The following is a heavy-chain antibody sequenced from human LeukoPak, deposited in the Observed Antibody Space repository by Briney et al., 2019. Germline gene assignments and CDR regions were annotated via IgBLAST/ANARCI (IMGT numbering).Heavy chain of an antibody. CDR1: GDSVSSNSAA. Sequence: SQTLSLTCAIFGDSVSSNSAAWNWIRQSPSRGLEWLGRTYYRSKWYNDYAVSVKSRITINPGTSKNQFSLQLNSVTPEDTAVYYCAREHQQPRTDTEPSQFDYWGQGTLVTVSS. J-gene: IGHJ4*02. CDR3: AREHQQPRTDTEPSQFDY. D-gene: IGHD1-14*01. CDR2: TYYRSKWYN. V-gene: IGHV6-1*01.